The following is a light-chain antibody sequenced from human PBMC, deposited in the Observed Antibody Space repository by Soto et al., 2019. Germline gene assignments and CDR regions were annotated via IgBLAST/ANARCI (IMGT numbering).Light chain of an antibody. CDR2: DAS. CDR1: QSVCSY. V-gene: IGKV3-11*01. J-gene: IGKJ4*01. CDR3: QQRSNWPLT. Sequence: ESVLIQSPATLSLSPGERATLSCRASQSVCSYLAWYQHKPGQAPRLLISDASNRATGIPARFSGSGSETDFTLTISSLEPEDSAVYYCQQRSNWPLTFGGGTKVDIK.